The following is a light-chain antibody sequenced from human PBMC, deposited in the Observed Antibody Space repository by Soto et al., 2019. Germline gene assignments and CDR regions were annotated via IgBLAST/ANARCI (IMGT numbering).Light chain of an antibody. J-gene: IGKJ1*01. V-gene: IGKV3-15*01. Sequence: EIWLTQSPGTLSWSPGERATLSCGASQSVSSSYLAWYQQKPGQAPRLLIHGATTRATGIPARFSGSGSGTEFTLTISSMKSEDFAVYYCQQYNNWPRTFGQGTKVDIK. CDR1: QSVSSSY. CDR3: QQYNNWPRT. CDR2: GAT.